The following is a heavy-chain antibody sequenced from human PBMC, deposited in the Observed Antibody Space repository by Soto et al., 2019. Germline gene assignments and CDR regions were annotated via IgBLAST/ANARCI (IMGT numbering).Heavy chain of an antibody. CDR1: GFTFSNNW. CDR2: INSDGSST. Sequence: PGGSLRLSCAASGFTFSNNWMHWVRQAPGKGLVWVARINSDGSSTSYADSVKGRFTISGDNARNTLYLQMDSLRGEDTAVYFCAIGPSRFDYWGQGTLVTVSS. J-gene: IGHJ4*02. V-gene: IGHV3-74*01. D-gene: IGHD2-15*01. CDR3: AIGPSRFDY.